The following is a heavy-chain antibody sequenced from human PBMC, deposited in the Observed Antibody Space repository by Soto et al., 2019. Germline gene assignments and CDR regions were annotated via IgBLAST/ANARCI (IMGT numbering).Heavy chain of an antibody. V-gene: IGHV3-30*18. CDR1: GFTFSNYG. Sequence: QVQLVESGGGVVQPGRSLILSCAASGFTFSNYGVHWVRQAPGKGLEWVAVISYDGSKKYYADSVKGRFTISRDNSKNTLYLQMNSLRTQDTAVYYCGKYSDYGYHRDWFDPWGQGTLVTVSS. D-gene: IGHD4-17*01. CDR3: GKYSDYGYHRDWFDP. CDR2: ISYDGSKK. J-gene: IGHJ5*02.